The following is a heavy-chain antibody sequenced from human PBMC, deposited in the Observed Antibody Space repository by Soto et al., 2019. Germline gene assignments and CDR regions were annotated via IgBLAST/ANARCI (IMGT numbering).Heavy chain of an antibody. J-gene: IGHJ4*02. Sequence: EVQLVESGGGLVQPGRSLRLSCAASGFTFDDYAMHWVRQAPGKGLEWVSGISWNSGSIGYADSVKGRFTISRDNAKNSLYLQMNSLRAEDTALYYCAKDIGGDYGALDYWGQGTLVTVSS. V-gene: IGHV3-9*01. CDR1: GFTFDDYA. D-gene: IGHD4-17*01. CDR2: ISWNSGSI. CDR3: AKDIGGDYGALDY.